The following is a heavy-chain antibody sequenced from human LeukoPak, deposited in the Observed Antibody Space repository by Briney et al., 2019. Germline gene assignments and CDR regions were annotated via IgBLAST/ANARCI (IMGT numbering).Heavy chain of an antibody. J-gene: IGHJ2*01. CDR3: ARLGDHYHWNLDL. D-gene: IGHD3-10*01. CDR1: GFTIATKY. CDR2: ISSGAST. V-gene: IGHV3-53*01. Sequence: GRSLRLSCAASGFTIATKYMNWVRQAPGKGLEWVSIISSGASTYYADSVRGRFTISRDTSKNTVSLQMHSLRAEDMAVYFCARLGDHYHWNLDLWGRGTLVTVSS.